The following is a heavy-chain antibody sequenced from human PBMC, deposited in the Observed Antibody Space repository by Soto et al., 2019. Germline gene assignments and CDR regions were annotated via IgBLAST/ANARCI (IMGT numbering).Heavy chain of an antibody. Sequence: SETLSLTCTVSGGSISSAAYYWSWIRQHPGKGLEWIGYISHSGSTYYNPSLKSRVIISVDTSKNQFSLSLTSVTAADTAVYYCARGRTALESTPHDKGAFGIWGQGTMVTVSS. V-gene: IGHV4-31*03. J-gene: IGHJ3*02. CDR1: GGSISSAAYY. D-gene: IGHD2-21*02. CDR2: ISHSGST. CDR3: ARGRTALESTPHDKGAFGI.